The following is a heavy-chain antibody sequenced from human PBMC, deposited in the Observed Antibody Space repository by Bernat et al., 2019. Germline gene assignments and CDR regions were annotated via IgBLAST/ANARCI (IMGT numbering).Heavy chain of an antibody. CDR1: GDTVSSNNAA. V-gene: IGHV6-1*01. D-gene: IGHD3-22*01. Sequence: QIQLHQSGLGLLRPSQILSLTCAISGDTVSSNNAAWDWIRQSPSRGLEWLGRTYYRSQWHYDYAASVKSRITVNPDTSKNQFSLQLRSVTPDDTAIYYCTRTRSGANGGDYWGQGTLVTVSS. CDR3: TRTRSGANGGDY. CDR2: TYYRSQWHY. J-gene: IGHJ4*02.